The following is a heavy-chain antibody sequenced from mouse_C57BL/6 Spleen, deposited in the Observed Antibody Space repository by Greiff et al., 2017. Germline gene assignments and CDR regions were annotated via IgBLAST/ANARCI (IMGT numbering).Heavy chain of an antibody. CDR2: LWRGGST. V-gene: IGHV2-5*01. CDR3: SIYDYDGNYAMDY. J-gene: IGHJ4*01. CDR1: GFSLTSYG. D-gene: IGHD2-4*01. Sequence: VKLMESGPGLVQPSQSLSITCTVSGFSLTSYGVHWVRQSPGKGLEWLGVLWRGGSTDYNAAFMSRLSITKDNSKSQVFFKMNSLQADDTAIYYCSIYDYDGNYAMDYWGQGTSVTVSS.